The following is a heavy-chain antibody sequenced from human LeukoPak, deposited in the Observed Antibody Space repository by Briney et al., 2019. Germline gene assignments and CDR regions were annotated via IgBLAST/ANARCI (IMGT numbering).Heavy chain of an antibody. CDR3: AKDRRRARVVPAALEGVILYY. J-gene: IGHJ4*02. CDR2: IRSKANSYAT. CDR1: GFTFSGSA. V-gene: IGHV3-73*01. D-gene: IGHD2-2*01. Sequence: QPGGSLKLSCAASGFTFSGSAMHWVRQASGKGLEWVGRIRSKANSYATAYAASVKGRFTISRDDSKNTAYLQMNSLKTEDTAVYYCAKDRRRARVVPAALEGVILYYWGQGTLVTVSS.